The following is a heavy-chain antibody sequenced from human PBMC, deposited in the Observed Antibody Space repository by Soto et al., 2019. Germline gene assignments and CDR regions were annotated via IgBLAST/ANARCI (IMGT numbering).Heavy chain of an antibody. Sequence: ASVKVSCKASGYTFTGYYMHWVRQAPGRGLEWMGWINPNSGGTNYAQKFQGWVTMTRDTSISTAYMELSRLRSDDTAVYYCARGKAYYYYYMDVWGKGTTVTVSS. V-gene: IGHV1-2*04. CDR3: ARGKAYYYYYMDV. CDR2: INPNSGGT. J-gene: IGHJ6*03. CDR1: GYTFTGYY.